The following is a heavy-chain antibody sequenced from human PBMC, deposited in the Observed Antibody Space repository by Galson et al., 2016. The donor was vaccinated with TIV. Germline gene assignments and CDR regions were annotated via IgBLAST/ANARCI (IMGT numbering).Heavy chain of an antibody. CDR2: MNPNSGKT. V-gene: IGHV1-8*01. J-gene: IGHJ6*02. D-gene: IGHD4-11*01. CDR3: ARVVLAYSNYDGYYHGMDV. CDR1: GYTFTSYD. Sequence: SVKVSCKASGYTFTSYDINWVRQATGQGLEWMGWMNPNSGKTDYAQKFQGRVTITADKSTSTAYMELSSLRSEDTARYYCARVVLAYSNYDGYYHGMDVWGQGTTVTVSS.